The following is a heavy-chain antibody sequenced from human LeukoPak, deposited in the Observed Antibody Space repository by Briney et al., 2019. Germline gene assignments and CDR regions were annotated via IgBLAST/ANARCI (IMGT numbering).Heavy chain of an antibody. CDR2: ISSSSSYI. D-gene: IGHD5-18*01. J-gene: IGHJ6*02. V-gene: IGHV3-21*01. CDR3: ARSSALYSYGFYYYYGMDV. Sequence: GGSLRLSCAASGFTFSSYSMNWVRQAPGKGLGWVSSISSSSSYIYYADSVKGRFTISRDNAKNSLYLQMNSLRAEDTAVYYCARSSALYSYGFYYYYGMDVWGQGTTVTVSS. CDR1: GFTFSSYS.